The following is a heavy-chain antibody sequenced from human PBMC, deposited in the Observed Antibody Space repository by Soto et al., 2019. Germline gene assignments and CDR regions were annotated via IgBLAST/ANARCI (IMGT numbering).Heavy chain of an antibody. J-gene: IGHJ6*02. Sequence: EVQLVESGGGLVQPGGSLRLSCLASEFTFNTYWMNWVRQAPGRGLEWVANIKDDGSEKNYVDSVKGRFTISRDNAKNSPYLQMHSLRGEYTAVYFCARDWGTPGRGSAVGYYYHYGMDVWGQGTTVTVSS. CDR1: EFTFNTYW. CDR3: ARDWGTPGRGSAVGYYYHYGMDV. CDR2: IKDDGSEK. D-gene: IGHD6-19*01. V-gene: IGHV3-7*05.